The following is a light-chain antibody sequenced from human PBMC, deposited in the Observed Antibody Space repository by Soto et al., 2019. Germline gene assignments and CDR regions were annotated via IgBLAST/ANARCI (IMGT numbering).Light chain of an antibody. V-gene: IGKV1-33*01. Sequence: DIKMTQSPSSLSASVGDRVTITCQASQNINNYLNWYQQKPGRAPKLLTYDASNLEAGVPSRFSGSGSGTDFTLTISRLEPEDFAVYYCQQFSSYPLTFGGGTKVDIK. J-gene: IGKJ4*01. CDR1: QNINNY. CDR2: DAS. CDR3: QQFSSYPLT.